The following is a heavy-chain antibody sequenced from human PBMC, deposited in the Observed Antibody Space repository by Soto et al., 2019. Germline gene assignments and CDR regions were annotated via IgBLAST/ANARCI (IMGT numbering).Heavy chain of an antibody. J-gene: IGHJ4*02. CDR2: ISFSGGNT. D-gene: IGHD6-19*01. CDR1: GFTFSRYG. CDR3: AKGDEWLGHFDS. V-gene: IGHV3-23*01. Sequence: EVNLLESGGDLIQPGGSLRLSCAASGFTFSRYGMSWVRQAPGKGLEWVSGISFSGGNTYYADSVKGRFTISRDNSKNTMYLRMNSLRVEDTALYYCAKGDEWLGHFDSWGQGTLVTVSS.